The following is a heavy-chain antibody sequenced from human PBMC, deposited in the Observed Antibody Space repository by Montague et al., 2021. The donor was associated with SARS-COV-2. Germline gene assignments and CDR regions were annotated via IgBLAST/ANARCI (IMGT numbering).Heavy chain of an antibody. D-gene: IGHD3-22*01. J-gene: IGHJ4*02. CDR1: GFTFSSYA. CDR2: ISYDGSNK. CDR3: AREGLGNYYDSSGYYPFDY. V-gene: IGHV3-30*04. Sequence: SLRLSCAASGFTFSSYAMHWVRQAPGKGLEWVAVISYDGSNKYYVDSVKGRFTISGDNSKNTLYLQMISLRAEDTAVYYCAREGLGNYYDSSGYYPFDYWGQGTLVTVSS.